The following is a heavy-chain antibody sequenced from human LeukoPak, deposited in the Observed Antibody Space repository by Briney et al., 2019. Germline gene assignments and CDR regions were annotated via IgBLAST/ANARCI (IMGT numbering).Heavy chain of an antibody. Sequence: SETLALTCSVSGGSLRSPNYCWAWIRQPPGRGLDWIGSVTYDGGTYYNPSLRGRFTLSVDTSKDQLSLTLSSVTAADTAVYYCGSNWSDFDYWGRGTLVTVSS. V-gene: IGHV4-39*07. D-gene: IGHD1-1*01. CDR1: GGSLRSPNYC. CDR2: VTYDGGT. CDR3: GSNWSDFDY. J-gene: IGHJ4*02.